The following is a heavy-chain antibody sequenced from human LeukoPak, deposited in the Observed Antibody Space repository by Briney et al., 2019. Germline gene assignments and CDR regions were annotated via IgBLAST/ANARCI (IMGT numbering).Heavy chain of an antibody. CDR1: GGSISSSSYY. CDR3: ARLSSRGHYYDFWSGYLNWFDP. CDR2: IYYSGST. D-gene: IGHD3-3*01. V-gene: IGHV4-39*01. Sequence: PSETLSLTCTVSGGSISSSSYYWGWIRQPPGKGLEWIGSIYYSGSTYYNPSLKSRVTISVDTSKNQFSLKLSSVTAADTVVYYCARLSSRGHYYDFWSGYLNWFDPWGQGTLVTVSS. J-gene: IGHJ5*02.